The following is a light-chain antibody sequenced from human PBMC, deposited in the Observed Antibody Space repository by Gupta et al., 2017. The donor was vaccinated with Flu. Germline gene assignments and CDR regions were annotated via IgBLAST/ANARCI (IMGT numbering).Light chain of an antibody. CDR1: ALPKKY. V-gene: IGLV3-10*01. CDR3: YSTDSSGNHRGV. J-gene: IGLJ1*01. Sequence: GDALPKKYAYWYQQKSGQAPVLVIYEDSKRPSGIPERFSDSSSGTMATLTISGAQVEDEADYYCYSTDSSGNHRGVFGTGTKVTVL. CDR2: EDS.